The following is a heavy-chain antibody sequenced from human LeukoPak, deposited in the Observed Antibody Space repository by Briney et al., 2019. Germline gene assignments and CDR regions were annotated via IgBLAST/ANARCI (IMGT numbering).Heavy chain of an antibody. D-gene: IGHD3-22*01. CDR2: ISGNGGTT. CDR3: ARTASSGYVYFDY. J-gene: IGHJ4*02. Sequence: PGGSLRLSCAASGFTFSSYATTWVRQAPGRGLEWVSAISGNGGTTYYADSVKGRFTISRDNSKNTLYLQMNSLRAEDTAVYYCARTASSGYVYFDYWGQGTLVTVSS. V-gene: IGHV3-23*01. CDR1: GFTFSSYA.